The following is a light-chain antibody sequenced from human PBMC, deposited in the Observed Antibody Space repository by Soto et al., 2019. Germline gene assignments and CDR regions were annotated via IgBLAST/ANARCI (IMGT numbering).Light chain of an antibody. CDR1: TGAVTSGHY. CDR3: LPSYSGARRV. V-gene: IGLV7-46*01. Sequence: QAVVTQEPSLTVSPGGTVALTCGSSTGAVTSGHYPYWFQQKPGQAPRTLIYDTSNKHSWTPARFSGSLLGGKATLTLASAQPEDEPEYYCLPSYSGARRVFGTGSKVTGL. J-gene: IGLJ1*01. CDR2: DTS.